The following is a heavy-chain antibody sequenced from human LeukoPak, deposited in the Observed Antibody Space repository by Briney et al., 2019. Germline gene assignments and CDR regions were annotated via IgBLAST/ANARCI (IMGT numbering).Heavy chain of an antibody. CDR1: GFTFSSYG. CDR2: ISYDGSNK. J-gene: IGHJ4*02. V-gene: IGHV3-30*18. CDR3: AKDGVVVAAGFYFDY. D-gene: IGHD2-15*01. Sequence: GRSLRLSCAASGFTFSSYGMHWVRQAPGKGLEWVAVISYDGSNKYYADSVKGRFTISRDNSKNTLYLQMNSLRAEDTAVYYCAKDGVVVAAGFYFDYWGQGTLVTVSS.